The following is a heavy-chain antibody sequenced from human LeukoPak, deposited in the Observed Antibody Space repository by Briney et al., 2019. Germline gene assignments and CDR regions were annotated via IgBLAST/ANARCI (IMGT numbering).Heavy chain of an antibody. CDR1: GGSISSSNW. J-gene: IGHJ4*02. V-gene: IGHV4-30-4*01. D-gene: IGHD2-21*02. CDR2: IYYSGST. Sequence: SETLSLTCAVSGGSISSSNWWSWIRQPPGKGLEWIGYIYYSGSTYYNPSLKSRVTISVDTSKNQFSPKLSSVTAADTAVYYCACGGDFNSIDYWGQGTLVTVSS. CDR3: ACGGDFNSIDY.